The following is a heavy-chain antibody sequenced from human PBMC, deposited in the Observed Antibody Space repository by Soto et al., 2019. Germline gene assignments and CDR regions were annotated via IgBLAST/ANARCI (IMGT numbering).Heavy chain of an antibody. J-gene: IGHJ4*02. CDR1: GFTFTSHR. Sequence: VQLVESGGGLVQPGGSLRLSCAASGFTFTSHRMTWVRQSPGRGLEWVAHINEDGSDENYVDSVKGRFTISRDSAKNSLYLQMNSLRVEDTALYYGARGGHWYPYWGQGTLVTVSS. CDR3: ARGGHWYPY. CDR2: INEDGSDE. V-gene: IGHV3-7*05. D-gene: IGHD6-13*01.